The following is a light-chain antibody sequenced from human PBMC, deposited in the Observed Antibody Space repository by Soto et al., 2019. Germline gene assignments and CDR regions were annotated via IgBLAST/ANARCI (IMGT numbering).Light chain of an antibody. V-gene: IGLV2-8*01. J-gene: IGLJ1*01. CDR2: EVS. Sequence: QSALTQPASLSGSPGQSITISCTGTSSDIGAYDYVSWYQQHPGRAPKLMIYEVSQRPSGVPDRFSGSKSGNTASLTVSGLQTEDEADYYCSAYAGSNNFVFGSGTKVTVL. CDR3: SAYAGSNNFV. CDR1: SSDIGAYDY.